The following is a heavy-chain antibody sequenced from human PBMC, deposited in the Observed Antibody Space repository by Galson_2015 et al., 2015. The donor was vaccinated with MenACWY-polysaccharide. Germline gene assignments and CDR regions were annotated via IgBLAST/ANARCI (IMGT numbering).Heavy chain of an antibody. V-gene: IGHV4-39*07. Sequence: ETLSLTCTVSGGSISSSSYYWGWIRQPPGQGLEWIGSIYYSGSTYYNPSLMSRVTISADMSKNQFSLKLSSVTAADTAVYYCARYSKYGSSRYGMDVWGQGTTVTVSS. J-gene: IGHJ6*02. CDR2: IYYSGST. D-gene: IGHD4-17*01. CDR1: GGSISSSSYY. CDR3: ARYSKYGSSRYGMDV.